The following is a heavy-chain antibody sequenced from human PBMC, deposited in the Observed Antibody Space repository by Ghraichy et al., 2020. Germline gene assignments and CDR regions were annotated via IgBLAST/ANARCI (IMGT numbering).Heavy chain of an antibody. Sequence: SETLSLTCAVYGGSFSGYYWSWIRQPPGKGLEWIGEINHSGSTNYNPSLKSRVTISVDTSKNQFSLKLSSVTAADTAVYYCARLDFWSGYYQHYYYYYGMDVWGQGTTVTVSS. V-gene: IGHV4-34*01. CDR2: INHSGST. CDR1: GGSFSGYY. D-gene: IGHD3-3*01. J-gene: IGHJ6*02. CDR3: ARLDFWSGYYQHYYYYYGMDV.